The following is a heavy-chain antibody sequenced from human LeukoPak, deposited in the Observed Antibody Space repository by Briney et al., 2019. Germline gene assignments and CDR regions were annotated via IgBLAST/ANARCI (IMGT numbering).Heavy chain of an antibody. V-gene: IGHV4-39*07. Sequence: SETLSLTCTVSGGSISSSSYYWGWIRQPPGKGLEWNGSIYYSGSTYYNPSLKSRVTISVDTSKNQFSLKLSSVTAADTAVYYCARDAHPNYYDISGFDYWGQGTLVTVSS. D-gene: IGHD3-22*01. CDR2: IYYSGST. CDR3: ARDAHPNYYDISGFDY. J-gene: IGHJ4*02. CDR1: GGSISSSSYY.